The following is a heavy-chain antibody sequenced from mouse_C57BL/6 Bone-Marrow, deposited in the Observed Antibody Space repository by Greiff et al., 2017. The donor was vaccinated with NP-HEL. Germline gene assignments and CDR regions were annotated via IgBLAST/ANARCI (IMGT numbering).Heavy chain of an antibody. J-gene: IGHJ4*01. Sequence: EVHLVESGGGLVQSGRSLRLSCATSGFTFSDFYMEWVRQAPGKGLEWIAASRNKANDYTTEYSASVKGRFIVSRDTSQSILCLQMNALLAEDTASYYCARDATFYYAMDYWGQGTSVTVSS. CDR3: ARDATFYYAMDY. V-gene: IGHV7-1*01. CDR1: GFTFSDFY. CDR2: SRNKANDYTT.